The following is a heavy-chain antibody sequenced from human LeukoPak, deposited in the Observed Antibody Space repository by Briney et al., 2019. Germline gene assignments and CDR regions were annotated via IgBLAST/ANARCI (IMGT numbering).Heavy chain of an antibody. D-gene: IGHD3-9*01. CDR2: ISPTDGT. Sequence: PGGSLRLSCAASGFTFSNYPMSWVRQAPGKGLEWVSTISPTDGTYYADSVKGRFTISRDNSKNTLYLQMNSLRAEDTAVYYCAKDGGDVLTGYYPGYWGQGTLVTVSS. CDR3: AKDGGDVLTGYYPGY. CDR1: GFTFSNYP. V-gene: IGHV3-23*01. J-gene: IGHJ4*02.